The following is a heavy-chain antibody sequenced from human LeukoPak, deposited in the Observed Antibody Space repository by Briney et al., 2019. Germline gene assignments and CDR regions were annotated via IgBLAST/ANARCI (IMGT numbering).Heavy chain of an antibody. CDR2: IKQDGSGK. CDR3: AREFRSGYNSRWFDY. D-gene: IGHD6-19*01. CDR1: GIILSSYW. J-gene: IGHJ5*01. Sequence: GGSLRLSCAASGIILSSYWMSWVRQAPGKGLEWVANIKQDGSGKWYVDSVKGRFTISRDNAKNSLYLQMNSLRVEDTAVYYCAREFRSGYNSRWFDYWGQGTLVTVSS. V-gene: IGHV3-7*01.